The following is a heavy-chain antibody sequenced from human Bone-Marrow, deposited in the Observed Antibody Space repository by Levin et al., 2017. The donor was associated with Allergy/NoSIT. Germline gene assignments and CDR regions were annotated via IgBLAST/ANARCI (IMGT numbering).Heavy chain of an antibody. CDR1: GLTVSNKY. V-gene: IGHV3-53*01. Sequence: LSLTCAASGLTVSNKYMNWVRQAPGKGLEWVSVIYSDDSTYYADSVKGRFTISRDNSKNTVYLQMNSLRAEDTAVYYCARESGAAFDYWGQGTLVTVSS. J-gene: IGHJ4*02. D-gene: IGHD3-10*01. CDR2: IYSDDST. CDR3: ARESGAAFDY.